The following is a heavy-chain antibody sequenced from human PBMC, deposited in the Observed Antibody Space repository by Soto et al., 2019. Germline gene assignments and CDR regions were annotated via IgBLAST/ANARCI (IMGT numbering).Heavy chain of an antibody. D-gene: IGHD3-9*01. Sequence: GGSLRLSCAASGFTFRSYAMSLVRQAPGKGLEWVSAISGSGASTYYADSVKGRFTISRDNSKNTLYLQMNSLRAEDTAVYYCAHFDWFIDYWGQGTLVTVSS. V-gene: IGHV3-23*01. CDR2: ISGSGAST. CDR1: GFTFRSYA. CDR3: AHFDWFIDY. J-gene: IGHJ4*02.